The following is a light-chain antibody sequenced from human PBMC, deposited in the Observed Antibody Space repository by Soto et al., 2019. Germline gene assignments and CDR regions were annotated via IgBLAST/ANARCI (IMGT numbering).Light chain of an antibody. CDR2: DVS. Sequence: QSVLTQPASVSGSPGQSITISCTGTSSVVGGYNFVSWYQYHPGKAPKLLIYDVSNRPSGASTRFSGSKSGNTASLTISGLQAEDEADYYCSSYTSSSTQVFGTGTKVTVL. V-gene: IGLV2-14*03. J-gene: IGLJ1*01. CDR3: SSYTSSSTQV. CDR1: SSVVGGYNF.